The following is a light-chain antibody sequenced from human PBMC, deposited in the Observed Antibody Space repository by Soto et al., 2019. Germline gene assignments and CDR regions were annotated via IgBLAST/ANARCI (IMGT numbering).Light chain of an antibody. CDR1: QSVSNW. CDR3: QQDDSYSWT. CDR2: DVS. Sequence: DIQMTQSPSTLSASVGDRVTMTCRASQSVSNWLAWYQQKPGKAPKLLIYDVSSLESGVPSRFSGSGSGTEFILTISSLQPDDFATYYCQQDDSYSWTFDQGTKVDIK. J-gene: IGKJ1*01. V-gene: IGKV1-5*01.